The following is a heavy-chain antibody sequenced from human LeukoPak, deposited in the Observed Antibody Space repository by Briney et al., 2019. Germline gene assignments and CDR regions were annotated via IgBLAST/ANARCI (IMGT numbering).Heavy chain of an antibody. CDR1: GFTFSSYA. CDR2: ISYDGSNK. J-gene: IGHJ4*02. V-gene: IGHV3-30-3*01. D-gene: IGHD3-22*01. Sequence: GGSLRLSCAASGFTFSSYAMHWVRQAPGKGLEWVAVISYDGSNKYYADSVEGRFTISRDNSKNTLYLQMNSLRAKDTAVYYCARDLNYDSSGFFWGQGTLVTVSS. CDR3: ARDLNYDSSGFF.